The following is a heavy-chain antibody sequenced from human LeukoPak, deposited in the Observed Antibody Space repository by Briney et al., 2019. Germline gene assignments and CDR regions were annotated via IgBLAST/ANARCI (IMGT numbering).Heavy chain of an antibody. V-gene: IGHV1-46*01. J-gene: IGHJ4*02. Sequence: ASVKVSCKASGYTVTSYYMHWVRQAPGQGLEWMGIINPSGGSTNYAQKFQGRVTMTRDTSTSTVYMELSSLRSEDTAVYYCARGAAPAAPFDYWGQGTLVTVSS. CDR1: GYTVTSYY. D-gene: IGHD2-2*01. CDR3: ARGAAPAAPFDY. CDR2: INPSGGST.